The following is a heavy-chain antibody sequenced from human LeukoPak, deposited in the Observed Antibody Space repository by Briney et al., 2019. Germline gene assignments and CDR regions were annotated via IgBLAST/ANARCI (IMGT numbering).Heavy chain of an antibody. CDR3: VRTEVSSGSEDY. CDR1: GGSIISSAYY. Sequence: SETLSLTCTVSGGSIISSAYYWRWIRQPLGKGLEWIGYIYYSGSTYYNPSLKSRVTISLDTSKNQFSLKLSSVTAADTAVYYCVRTEVSSGSEDYWGQGTLVTVSS. J-gene: IGHJ4*02. V-gene: IGHV4-30-4*08. CDR2: IYYSGST. D-gene: IGHD6-19*01.